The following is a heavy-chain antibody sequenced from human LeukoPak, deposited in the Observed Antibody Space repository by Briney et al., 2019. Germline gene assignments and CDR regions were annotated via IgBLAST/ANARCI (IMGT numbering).Heavy chain of an antibody. CDR1: GFTFSSYS. CDR3: ARLSYCSGGSCPWYYFDY. D-gene: IGHD2-15*01. J-gene: IGHJ4*02. CDR2: ISSSSSYI. V-gene: IGHV3-21*01. Sequence: PGGSLRLSCAASGFTFSSYSMNWVRQAPGKGLEWVSSISSSSSYIYYADSVKGRFTISRDNAKNSLYLQMNSLRAEDTAVYYCARLSYCSGGSCPWYYFDYWGQGTLVTVSS.